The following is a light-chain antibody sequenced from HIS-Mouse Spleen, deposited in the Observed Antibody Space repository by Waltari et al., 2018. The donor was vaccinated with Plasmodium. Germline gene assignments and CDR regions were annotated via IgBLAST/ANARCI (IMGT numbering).Light chain of an antibody. CDR3: QQYNNWSFT. CDR2: GAS. Sequence: EIVMTQSPATLSVSPGERATLSCRASQSVGSNLAWYQQKPGQAPRLLIYGASTRATGIPARFSGSGSGIEFTLTISSLQSEDFAVYYCQQYNNWSFTFGPGTKVDIK. CDR1: QSVGSN. J-gene: IGKJ3*01. V-gene: IGKV3-15*01.